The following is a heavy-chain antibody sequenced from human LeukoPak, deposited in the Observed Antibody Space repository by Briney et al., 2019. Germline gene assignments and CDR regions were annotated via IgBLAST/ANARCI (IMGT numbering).Heavy chain of an antibody. CDR3: ARMMRYSYGPDAFDI. V-gene: IGHV4-59*08. Sequence: SETLSLTCTVSGGSISSYYWSWIRQPPGKGLEWIGYIYYSGSTNYNPSLKSRVTISVDTSKNQFSLKLSSVTAADTAVYYCARMMRYSYGPDAFDIWGQGTMVTVSS. D-gene: IGHD5-18*01. CDR2: IYYSGST. J-gene: IGHJ3*02. CDR1: GGSISSYY.